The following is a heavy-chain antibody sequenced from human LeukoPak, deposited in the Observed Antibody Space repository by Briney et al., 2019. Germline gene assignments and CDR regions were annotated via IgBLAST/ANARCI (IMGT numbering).Heavy chain of an antibody. CDR1: GYTFTAYY. V-gene: IGHV1-2*06. CDR2: INPNSGGT. CDR3: ARLTATNIEFDY. Sequence: ASVKVSCKASGYTFTAYYMHWVRQAPGQGLEWTGRINPNSGGTNYAQKFQGRVTMTRDTSIATAYMELNSLRSDDTAVYYCARLTATNIEFDYWGQGTLVTVSS. D-gene: IGHD1-26*01. J-gene: IGHJ4*02.